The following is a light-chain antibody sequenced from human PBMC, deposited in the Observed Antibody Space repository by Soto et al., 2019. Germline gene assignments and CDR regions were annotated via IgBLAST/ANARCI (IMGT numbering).Light chain of an antibody. J-gene: IGKJ2*01. CDR3: QQYYSYPFT. V-gene: IGKV1-8*01. CDR1: QGISSY. CDR2: AAS. Sequence: AIRMTQSPSSLSASTGDRATITCRASQGISSYLAWYQHKPGKAPKLLIYAASTLPTGVPSRFSGSGSGTDFTLTISCLQSEDFATYYCQQYYSYPFTFGRGTKLEIK.